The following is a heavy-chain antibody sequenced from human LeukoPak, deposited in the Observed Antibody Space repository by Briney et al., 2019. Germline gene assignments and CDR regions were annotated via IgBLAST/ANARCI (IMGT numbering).Heavy chain of an antibody. CDR1: GYTLTSYD. CDR3: ARDNHPFGESLNWFDP. D-gene: IGHD3-10*01. J-gene: IGHJ5*02. Sequence: GASVKVSCKASGYTLTSYDINWVRQAPGQGLEWMGWINPNSGGTNYAQKFQGRVTMTRDTSIGTAYMELSRLRSDDTAVYYCARDNHPFGESLNWFDPWGQGTLVTVSS. CDR2: INPNSGGT. V-gene: IGHV1-2*02.